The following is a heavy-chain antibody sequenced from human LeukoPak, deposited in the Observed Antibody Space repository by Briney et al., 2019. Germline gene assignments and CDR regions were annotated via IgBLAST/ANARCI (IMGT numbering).Heavy chain of an antibody. J-gene: IGHJ6*03. V-gene: IGHV1-8*01. D-gene: IGHD3-22*01. CDR3: ARAADSGTYYYYYYMDV. CDR2: MNPNSGNT. CDR1: GYTFTSYD. Sequence: ASVKVSCKASGYTFTSYDINWVRQATGQGLEWMGWMNPNSGNTGYAQKFQGRVTMTRNTSISTAYMELSSLRSEDTAVYNCARAADSGTYYYYYYMDVWGKGTTVTVSS.